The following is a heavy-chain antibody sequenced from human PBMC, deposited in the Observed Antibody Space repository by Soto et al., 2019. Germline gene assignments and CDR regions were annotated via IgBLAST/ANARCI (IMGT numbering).Heavy chain of an antibody. CDR1: GFAFTNYG. D-gene: IGHD6-25*01. CDR2: VSNDGSRK. J-gene: IGHJ4*02. V-gene: IGHV3-30*03. CDR3: ARDVAMPSGLGLGY. Sequence: PGGSLRLSCAASGFAFTNYGTHWVRQAPGKGLEWVAFVSNDGSRKYYADSVKGRFTISRDNSENTIYLQMTSLRREDTAVFYCARDVAMPSGLGLGYWGQGALVTVSS.